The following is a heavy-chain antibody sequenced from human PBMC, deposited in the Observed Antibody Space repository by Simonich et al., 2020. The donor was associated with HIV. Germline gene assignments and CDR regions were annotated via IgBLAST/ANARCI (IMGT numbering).Heavy chain of an antibody. CDR2: INHSEST. CDR1: GGSFSGYY. Sequence: QVQLQQWGAGLLKPSETLSLTCAVYGGSFSGYYWSWIRQPPGKGLGWIGEINHSESTNYNPSLKSRGTISVDTSKNQFSLKLSSVTAADTAVYYCARGFYQRLYYFDYWGQGTLVTVSS. CDR3: ARGFYQRLYYFDY. D-gene: IGHD2-2*01. V-gene: IGHV4-34*01. J-gene: IGHJ4*02.